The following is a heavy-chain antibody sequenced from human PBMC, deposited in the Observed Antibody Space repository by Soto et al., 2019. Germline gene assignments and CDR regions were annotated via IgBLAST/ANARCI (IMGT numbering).Heavy chain of an antibody. V-gene: IGHV3-48*01. D-gene: IGHD1-26*01. CDR2: IWSEGSNI. Sequence: GGSLRLSCAASGFSFSSYAMNWVRQAPGKGLEWVSYIWSEGSNILYADSVKGRFTISRDNAKNSLYLQMNSLRAEDTAVYYCAFEKVGATSVHDFDIWGQGTMVTVSS. J-gene: IGHJ3*02. CDR3: AFEKVGATSVHDFDI. CDR1: GFSFSSYA.